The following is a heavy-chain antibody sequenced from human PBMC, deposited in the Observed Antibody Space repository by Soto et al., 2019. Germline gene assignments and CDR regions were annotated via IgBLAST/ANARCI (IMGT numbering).Heavy chain of an antibody. D-gene: IGHD2-15*01. J-gene: IGHJ5*01. Sequence: SETLSLTCSVSGDSISTVDYFWAWVRQPPGQALEYIGYIYKSATTYYNPSFESRVAISLDTSKSQFSLNVTSLTATDTAVYFCARGRYCLTGRCFPNWFDSWGQGTLVTVS. V-gene: IGHV4-30-4*01. CDR2: IYKSATT. CDR3: ARGRYCLTGRCFPNWFDS. CDR1: GDSISTVDYF.